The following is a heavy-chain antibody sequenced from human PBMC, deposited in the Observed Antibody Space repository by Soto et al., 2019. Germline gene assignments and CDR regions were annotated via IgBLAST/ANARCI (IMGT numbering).Heavy chain of an antibody. J-gene: IGHJ4*02. CDR2: IYYSGST. Sequence: SESLSLTCTVSGGSISSSSYYWGWIRQPPGKGLEWIGSIYYSGSTYYNPSLKSRVTISVDTSKNQFSLKLSSVTAADTAVYYCARLYRDFWSGYHFDYWGQGTLVTVS. CDR1: GGSISSSSYY. CDR3: ARLYRDFWSGYHFDY. V-gene: IGHV4-39*01. D-gene: IGHD3-3*01.